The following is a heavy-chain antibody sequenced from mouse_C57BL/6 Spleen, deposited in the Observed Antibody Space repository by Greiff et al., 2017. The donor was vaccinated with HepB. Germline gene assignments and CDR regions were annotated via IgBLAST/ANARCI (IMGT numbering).Heavy chain of an antibody. Sequence: VQLQQPGAELVRPGSSVKLSCKASGYTFTSYWMDWVKQRPGQGLDWIGNIYPSDSETHYNQKFKDKATLTVDKSSSTAYMQRSSLTSEDTAVYYCARRSASYYFDYWGQGTTLTVSS. V-gene: IGHV1-61*01. J-gene: IGHJ2*01. CDR1: GYTFTSYW. CDR3: ARRSASYYFDY. CDR2: IYPSDSET.